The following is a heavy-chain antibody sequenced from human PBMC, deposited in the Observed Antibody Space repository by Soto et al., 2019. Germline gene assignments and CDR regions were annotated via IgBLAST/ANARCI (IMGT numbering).Heavy chain of an antibody. D-gene: IGHD5-12*01. CDR2: ISTYSGDT. CDR3: AREGVAPYYYYGMDV. V-gene: IGHV1-18*01. CDR1: GGTFSSYT. Sequence: ASVKVSCKASGGTFSSYTISWVRQAPGQGLEWMGWISTYSGDTNYAQTFQGRVTMTTDTSTSTVHMEVRSLRSDDTAVYYCAREGVAPYYYYGMDVWGQGTTVTVSS. J-gene: IGHJ6*02.